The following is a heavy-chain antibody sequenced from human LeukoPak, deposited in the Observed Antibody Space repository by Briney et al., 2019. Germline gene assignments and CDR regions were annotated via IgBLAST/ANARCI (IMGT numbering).Heavy chain of an antibody. CDR1: GYTFTGYY. CDR2: INPNSGGT. D-gene: IGHD2-15*01. CDR3: ARGIGYCSGGSCYS. Sequence: ASVKVSCKASGYTFTGYYMHWVRQAPGQGLEWMGWINPNSGGTNYAQKFQGRVTMTRDTSISTAYMELSRLTSDDTALYYCARGIGYCSGGSCYSWGQGTLVTVSS. J-gene: IGHJ4*02. V-gene: IGHV1-2*02.